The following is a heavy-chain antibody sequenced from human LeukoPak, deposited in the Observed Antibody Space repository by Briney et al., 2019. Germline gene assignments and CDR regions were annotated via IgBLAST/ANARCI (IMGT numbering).Heavy chain of an antibody. V-gene: IGHV4-34*01. CDR1: GGSFSGYY. J-gene: IGHJ5*02. Sequence: SETLSLTCAVYGGSFSGYYWGWIRQPPGKGLEWIGEINHSGSTNYNPSLKSRVTISVDTSRNQFSLKLSSVTAADTAVYYCAREGGGYYGSGSYNWFDPWGQGTLVTVSS. CDR3: AREGGGYYGSGSYNWFDP. CDR2: INHSGST. D-gene: IGHD3-10*01.